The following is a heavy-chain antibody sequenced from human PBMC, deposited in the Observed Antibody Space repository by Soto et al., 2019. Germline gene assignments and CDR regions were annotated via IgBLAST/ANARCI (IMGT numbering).Heavy chain of an antibody. D-gene: IGHD6-19*01. J-gene: IGHJ6*02. CDR3: TQTWAGKFYYYGMDV. Sequence: EVQLVESGGGLVQPGGSLKLSCAASGFTFSGSAMHWVRQASGKGLEWVGRIRSKANSYATAYAASVKGRFTISRDDSKNTAYLQMNSLKTEDTAVYYCTQTWAGKFYYYGMDVWGQGTTVTVSS. CDR2: IRSKANSYAT. V-gene: IGHV3-73*02. CDR1: GFTFSGSA.